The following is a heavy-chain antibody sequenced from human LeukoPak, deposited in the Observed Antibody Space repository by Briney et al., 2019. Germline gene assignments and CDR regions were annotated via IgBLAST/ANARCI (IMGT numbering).Heavy chain of an antibody. CDR3: ARGRSVTTSSPFDY. V-gene: IGHV1-2*02. CDR1: GYTVTGIY. Sequence: ASVKVSCKASGYTVTGIYLHWVRQAPGQGLEWMGWINPNSGGTKHGQKFQGRVSMTRDTSISTAYLELSSLRSDDTAVYYCARGRSVTTSSPFDYWGQGTLVTVSS. D-gene: IGHD4-17*01. J-gene: IGHJ4*02. CDR2: INPNSGGT.